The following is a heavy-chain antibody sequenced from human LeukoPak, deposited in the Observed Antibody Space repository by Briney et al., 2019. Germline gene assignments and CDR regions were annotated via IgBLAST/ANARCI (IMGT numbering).Heavy chain of an antibody. D-gene: IGHD3-22*01. CDR1: GGSISSSSHY. Sequence: SETLSLTCTVSGGSISSSSHYWGWIRQSPGKGLEWIGSIYYSGSTYYNPSLKSRVTISVDTSKNQFSLKLSSVTAADTAVYYCARVPGNYNDSSGYGSFDIWGQGTMVTVSS. J-gene: IGHJ3*02. CDR2: IYYSGST. CDR3: ARVPGNYNDSSGYGSFDI. V-gene: IGHV4-39*07.